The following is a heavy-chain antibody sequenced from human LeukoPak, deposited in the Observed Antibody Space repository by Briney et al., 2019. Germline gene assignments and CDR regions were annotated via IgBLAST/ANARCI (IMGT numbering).Heavy chain of an antibody. J-gene: IGHJ3*02. V-gene: IGHV3-7*01. CDR1: GFTFSSYS. D-gene: IGHD1-26*01. CDR3: AREIGGSYYFLHDAFDI. CDR2: IKQDGSEK. Sequence: PGGSLRLSCAASGFTFSSYSMSWVRQAPGKGLEWVANIKQDGSEKYYVDSVKGRFTISRDNAKNSLYLQMNSLRAEDTAVYYCAREIGGSYYFLHDAFDIWGQGTMVTVSS.